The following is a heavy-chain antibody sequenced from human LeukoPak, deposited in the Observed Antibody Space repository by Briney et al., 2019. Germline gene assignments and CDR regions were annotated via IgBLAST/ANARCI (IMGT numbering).Heavy chain of an antibody. CDR1: GFTFSSYS. CDR2: ISSSSSYI. V-gene: IGHV3-21*01. CDR3: ARDGGFFDWYFDY. Sequence: PGGSLRLSCAASGFTFSSYSMNWVRQAPGKGLEWVSSISSSSSYIYYADSVKGRFTISRDNAKNTLYLQMNSLRAEDTAVYYCARDGGFFDWYFDYWGQGTLVTVSS. J-gene: IGHJ4*02. D-gene: IGHD3-9*01.